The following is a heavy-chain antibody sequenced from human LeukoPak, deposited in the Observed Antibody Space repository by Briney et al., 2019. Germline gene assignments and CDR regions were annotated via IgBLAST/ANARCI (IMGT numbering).Heavy chain of an antibody. J-gene: IGHJ4*02. CDR1: GYTFTSYG. CDR3: ARDLMYCDTMSCYDGDFDY. CDR2: ISAYNHNT. D-gene: IGHD2-2*01. Sequence: ASVKVSCKASGYTFTSYGISWVRQAPGQGLEWMGWISAYNHNTNYAQKFQGRVTMTIDTSTTTAYMELRSLRSDDTAIYYCARDLMYCDTMSCYDGDFDYWGQGTPVTVSS. V-gene: IGHV1-18*01.